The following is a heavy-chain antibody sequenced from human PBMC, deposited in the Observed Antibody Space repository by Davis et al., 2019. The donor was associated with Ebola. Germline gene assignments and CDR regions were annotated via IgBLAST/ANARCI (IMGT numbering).Heavy chain of an antibody. CDR2: IRSKAYGGTT. CDR3: ARGPPILEWLYFDY. CDR1: GFTFGDYA. V-gene: IGHV3-49*04. D-gene: IGHD3-3*01. J-gene: IGHJ4*02. Sequence: PGGSLRLSCTASGFTFGDYAMSWVRQAPGKGLEWVGFIRSKAYGGTTEYAASVKGRFTISRDDSKSIAYLQMNSLKTEDTAVYYCARGPPILEWLYFDYWGQGTLVTVSS.